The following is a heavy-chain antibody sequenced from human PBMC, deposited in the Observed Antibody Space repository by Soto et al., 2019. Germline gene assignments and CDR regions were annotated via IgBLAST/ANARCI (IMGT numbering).Heavy chain of an antibody. CDR3: AKGDNLGPKTGYAFDP. CDR2: TYFRSKWYN. CDR1: GDSVSSNTAS. Sequence: SQTLSLTCTISGDSVSSNTASWNWIRQSPSRGLEWLGRTYFRSKWYNDYAVSVKSRIIINPDTSNNQFSLQLNSVTPEDTAVYFCAKGDNLGPKTGYAFDPWGQGIMVTVSS. V-gene: IGHV6-1*01. J-gene: IGHJ5*02. D-gene: IGHD5-12*01.